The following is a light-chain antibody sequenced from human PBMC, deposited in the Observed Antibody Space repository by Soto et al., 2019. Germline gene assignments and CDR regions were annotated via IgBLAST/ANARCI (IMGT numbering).Light chain of an antibody. Sequence: QSVLTQPPSASGTPGQRVTISCSGSSSNIGSNTVNWYQQLPGTAPKLLIYSSDNRPSGVPDRFSGSKSGTSASLAISGLQSEDEADYYCAAWDDSLNGVIFGGGTQLTVL. CDR3: AAWDDSLNGVI. CDR1: SSNIGSNT. J-gene: IGLJ2*01. V-gene: IGLV1-44*01. CDR2: SSD.